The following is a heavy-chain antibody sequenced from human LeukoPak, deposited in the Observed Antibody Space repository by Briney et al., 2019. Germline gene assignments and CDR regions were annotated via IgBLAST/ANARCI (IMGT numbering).Heavy chain of an antibody. CDR3: ARDRFFDWNDSDAFDI. Sequence: SETLSLTCTVSGGSISSYYWSWIRQPPGKGLEWIGYIYYSGSTNYNPSLKSQVTISVDTSKNQFSLKLSSVTAADTAVYYCARDRFFDWNDSDAFDIWGQGTMVTVSS. CDR1: GGSISSYY. J-gene: IGHJ3*02. V-gene: IGHV4-59*01. D-gene: IGHD1-1*01. CDR2: IYYSGST.